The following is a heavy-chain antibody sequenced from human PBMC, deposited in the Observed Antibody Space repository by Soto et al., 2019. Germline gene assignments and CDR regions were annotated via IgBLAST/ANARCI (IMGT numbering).Heavy chain of an antibody. D-gene: IGHD1-1*01. CDR3: AHRDDFNGNWNGGSYDV. J-gene: IGHJ4*02. CDR1: GFSLTTRPVG. V-gene: IGHV2-5*02. CDR2: IYWDDDK. Sequence: QITLKESGPTRVKPTQTLTLTCTFSGFSLTTRPVGLGCIRQPPGKSLEQLALIYWDDDKRYSPSLMSRLTITKDTSKNQVVLTMTNMDPVDTATYYCAHRDDFNGNWNGGSYDVWGQGALVIVSS.